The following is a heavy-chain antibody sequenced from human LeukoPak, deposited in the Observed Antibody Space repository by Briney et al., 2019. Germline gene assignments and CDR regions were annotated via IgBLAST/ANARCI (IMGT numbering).Heavy chain of an antibody. J-gene: IGHJ4*02. CDR2: ISYSGSA. Sequence: PSETLSLTCTVSGRSISGYYWSWVRQPRGKGREWIGYISYSGSANYNPSLKSRVTISIDASKNQFSLKLSSVTAADTAVYYCARRGSSGWFDFWGQGTLVTVSS. V-gene: IGHV4-59*01. CDR3: ARRGSSGWFDF. D-gene: IGHD6-19*01. CDR1: GRSISGYY.